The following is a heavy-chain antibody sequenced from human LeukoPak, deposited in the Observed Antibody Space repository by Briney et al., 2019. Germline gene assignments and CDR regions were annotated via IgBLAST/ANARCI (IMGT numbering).Heavy chain of an antibody. J-gene: IGHJ5*02. V-gene: IGHV4-59*01. CDR2: IYYTGST. D-gene: IGHD4-17*01. CDR3: VRSKSGTYGWFDP. CDR1: GGSISGYY. Sequence: PSETRSLTCTVSGGSISGYYWSWIRQPPGKGLEWIGYIYYTGSTNYNPSLKSRVIISVDTSKNQFSLKVSSVTAADTAVYYCVRSKSGTYGWFDPWGQGTLVTVSS.